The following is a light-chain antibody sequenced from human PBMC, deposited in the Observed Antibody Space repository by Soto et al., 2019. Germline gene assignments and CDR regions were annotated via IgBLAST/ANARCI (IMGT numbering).Light chain of an antibody. CDR1: SSDVGSYNL. J-gene: IGLJ3*02. CDR3: CSYSGSSTCA. CDR2: EVS. V-gene: IGLV2-23*02. Sequence: QSALTQPASVSVSPGQSITISCTGTSSDVGSYNLVSWYHQHPGKAPKLIIYEVSKRPSGVSNRFSGSKSGNTAALTISGLQAEDEADYYCCSYSGSSTCAFGGGTKVTVL.